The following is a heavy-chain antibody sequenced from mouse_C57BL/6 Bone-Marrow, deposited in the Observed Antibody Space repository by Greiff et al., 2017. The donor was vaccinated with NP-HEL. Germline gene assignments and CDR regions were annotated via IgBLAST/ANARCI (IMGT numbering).Heavy chain of an antibody. CDR1: GYTFTSYW. Sequence: QVQLQQPGAELVKPGASVKLSCKASGYTFTSYWMHWVKQRPGRGLEWIGRIDPNSGGTKYNEKLKSKATLTVDKPSSTAYMQLSSLTSEDSAVYYCARSRACFPRNWYFDVWGTGTTVTVSS. CDR2: IDPNSGGT. CDR3: ARSRACFPRNWYFDV. V-gene: IGHV1-72*01. D-gene: IGHD2-10*02. J-gene: IGHJ1*03.